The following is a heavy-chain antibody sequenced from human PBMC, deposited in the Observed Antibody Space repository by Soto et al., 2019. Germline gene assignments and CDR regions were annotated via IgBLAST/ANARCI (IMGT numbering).Heavy chain of an antibody. V-gene: IGHV3-23*01. J-gene: IGHJ3*02. CDR1: GFTFSSYA. Sequence: EVQLLESGGGLVQPGGSLRLSCAASGFTFSSYAMSWVRQAPGKGLEWVSAISGSGGSTYYADSVKGRFTISRDNSQNTLYLQMNSLRAEDTAVYYCAKDRVVVAATPFDAFDIWGQGTMVTVSS. CDR2: ISGSGGST. D-gene: IGHD2-15*01. CDR3: AKDRVVVAATPFDAFDI.